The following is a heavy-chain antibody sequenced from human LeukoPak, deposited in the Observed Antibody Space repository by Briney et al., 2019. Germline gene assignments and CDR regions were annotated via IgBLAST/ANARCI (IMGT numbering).Heavy chain of an antibody. J-gene: IGHJ4*02. Sequence: GGSLRLSCVVSGFTFSNFAMTWVRQAPGEGLEWVPSISGTGYTTYYADSVKGRFTISRDNAQNTLYLQMTSLRADDTAVYYCAKGKKFYDSVDYSFFTPLDYWGQGTRVTVSS. D-gene: IGHD3-22*01. CDR3: AKGKKFYDSVDYSFFTPLDY. CDR2: ISGTGYTT. CDR1: GFTFSNFA. V-gene: IGHV3-23*01.